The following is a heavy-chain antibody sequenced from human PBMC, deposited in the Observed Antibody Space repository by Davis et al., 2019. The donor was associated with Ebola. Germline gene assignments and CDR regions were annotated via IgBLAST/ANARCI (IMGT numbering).Heavy chain of an antibody. J-gene: IGHJ4*02. D-gene: IGHD6-19*01. Sequence: GESLKISCAASGFTFSSYGMHWVRQAPGKGLEWVSSISSSSSYIYYADSVKGRFTISRDNAKNSLYLQMNSLRAEDTAVYYCARALGSGWYRAYFDYWGQGTLVTVSS. V-gene: IGHV3-21*01. CDR2: ISSSSSYI. CDR1: GFTFSSYG. CDR3: ARALGSGWYRAYFDY.